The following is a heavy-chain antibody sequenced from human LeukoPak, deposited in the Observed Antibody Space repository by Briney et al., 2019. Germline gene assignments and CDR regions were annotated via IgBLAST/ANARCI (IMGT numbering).Heavy chain of an antibody. CDR1: GYTFTGYG. J-gene: IGHJ4*02. D-gene: IGHD4-23*01. CDR2: ISAYNGNT. Sequence: ASVKVSCKASGYTFTGYGISWVRQAPGQGLEWMGWISAYNGNTNYAQKLQGRVTMTTDTSTSTAYMELRSLRSDDTAVYYCARDPNPSATVDPFDYWGQGTLVTVSS. V-gene: IGHV1-18*01. CDR3: ARDPNPSATVDPFDY.